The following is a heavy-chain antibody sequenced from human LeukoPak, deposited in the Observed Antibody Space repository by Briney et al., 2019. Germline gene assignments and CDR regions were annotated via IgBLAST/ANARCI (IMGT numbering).Heavy chain of an antibody. V-gene: IGHV4-34*01. CDR2: INRSGST. CDR1: GGSFSGYY. J-gene: IGHJ4*02. CDR3: ARVGFYGKDY. D-gene: IGHD2/OR15-2a*01. Sequence: PSETLSLTCAVYGGSFSGYYWSWIRQPPGKGLEWIGEINRSGSTNYNPSLKSRVTISVDTSKNQFSLKLSSVTAADTAVYYCARVGFYGKDYWGQGTLVTVSS.